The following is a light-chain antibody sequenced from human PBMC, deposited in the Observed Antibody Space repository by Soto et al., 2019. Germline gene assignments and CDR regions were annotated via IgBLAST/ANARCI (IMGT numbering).Light chain of an antibody. CDR1: QNIRTS. CDR2: NAS. V-gene: IGKV1-8*01. J-gene: IGKJ3*01. Sequence: AIRMTQSPSSLSASTGDRVTITCRASQNIRTSLAWYQQKPGKAPNLLIHNASPLQSGVPSRFSGSGSGTEFTLTISCLQSEDFATYYCQQSYSTRFTFGPGTRVDF. CDR3: QQSYSTRFT.